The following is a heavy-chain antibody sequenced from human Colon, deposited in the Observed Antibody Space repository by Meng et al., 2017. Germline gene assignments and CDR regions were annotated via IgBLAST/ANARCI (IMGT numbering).Heavy chain of an antibody. Sequence: HVQLVQSGTEVKKPGASGKVSCKASGYIFRRYGFSWVRQAPGQGLEWMGWISGYNGDTYYAQKFQDRVTMTTDTSTSTAYMELRSLRSDDTAVYYCARDGKIALAETPSAEYFQHWGQGTLVTVSS. J-gene: IGHJ1*01. CDR3: ARDGKIALAETPSAEYFQH. D-gene: IGHD6-19*01. V-gene: IGHV1-18*01. CDR1: GYIFRRYG. CDR2: ISGYNGDT.